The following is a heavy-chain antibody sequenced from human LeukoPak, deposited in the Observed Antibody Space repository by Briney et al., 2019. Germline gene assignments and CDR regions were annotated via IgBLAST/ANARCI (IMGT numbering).Heavy chain of an antibody. D-gene: IGHD3-10*01. CDR3: ARAVRGVVVGFFDS. Sequence: PGGSLRLSCAASGFTFSTHAMSWVRQAPGKGLEWVSGINGGGDTTYVAGSVTGRFTISRDNSKNTLYLQLNSLRAEDTAIYYCARAVRGVVVGFFDSWGQGTLVTVSS. CDR1: GFTFSTHA. J-gene: IGHJ4*02. CDR2: INGGGDTT. V-gene: IGHV3-23*01.